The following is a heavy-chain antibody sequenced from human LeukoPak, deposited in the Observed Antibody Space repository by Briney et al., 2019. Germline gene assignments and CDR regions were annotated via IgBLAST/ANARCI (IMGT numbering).Heavy chain of an antibody. V-gene: IGHV3-23*01. Sequence: GGSLRLSCAASGFTFSSYVMSWVRQAPGKGLEWVSAISGSVGSTYYADSVKGRFTISRDNSKNTLYLQMNSLRAEDTVVYYCANSHYYYYMDVWGKGTTVTVSS. CDR1: GFTFSSYV. CDR3: ANSHYYYYMDV. CDR2: ISGSVGST. J-gene: IGHJ6*03.